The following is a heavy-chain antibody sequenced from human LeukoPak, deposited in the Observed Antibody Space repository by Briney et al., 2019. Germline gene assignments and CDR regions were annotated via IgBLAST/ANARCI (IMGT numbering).Heavy chain of an antibody. CDR3: ARALGWFDP. CDR1: GGSISSYY. CDR2: IYYSGST. V-gene: IGHV4-59*01. J-gene: IGHJ5*02. Sequence: SETLSLTCTASGGSISSYYWSWIRQPPGKGLEWIGYIYYSGSTNYNPSLKSRVTISVDTSKNQFSLKLSSVTAADTAVYYCARALGWFDPWGQGTLVTVSS.